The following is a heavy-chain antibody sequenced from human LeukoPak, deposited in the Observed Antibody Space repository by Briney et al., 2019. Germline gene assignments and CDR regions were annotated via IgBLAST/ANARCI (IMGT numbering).Heavy chain of an antibody. V-gene: IGHV3-21*01. J-gene: IGHJ1*01. Sequence: GGSLRLPCAASGFTFSSYSMNWVRQAPGKGLEWVSSISSSSSYIYYADSVKGRFTISRDNAKNSLYLQMNSLRAEDTAVYYCARDPDYGGNPGYFQHWGQGPLVTVSS. CDR2: ISSSSSYI. CDR3: ARDPDYGGNPGYFQH. D-gene: IGHD4-23*01. CDR1: GFTFSSYS.